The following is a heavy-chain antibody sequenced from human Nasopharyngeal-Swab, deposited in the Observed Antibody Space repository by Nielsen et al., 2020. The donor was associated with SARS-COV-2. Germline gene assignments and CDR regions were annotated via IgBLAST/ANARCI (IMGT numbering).Heavy chain of an antibody. D-gene: IGHD3-3*01. CDR1: GFTFSGYW. Sequence: GESLKISCAASGFTFSGYWMSWVRQVPGKGLEWVANIKQDASEMYYVDSVKGRFTISRDNAKNSLYLQMNSLRAEDTAVYFCASGRPLGGYYFGYFDYWGQGTLVTVSS. V-gene: IGHV3-7*01. CDR2: IKQDASEM. CDR3: ASGRPLGGYYFGYFDY. J-gene: IGHJ4*02.